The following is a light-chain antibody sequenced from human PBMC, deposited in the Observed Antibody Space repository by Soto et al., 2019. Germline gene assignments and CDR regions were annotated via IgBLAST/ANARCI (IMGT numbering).Light chain of an antibody. CDR2: DAS. CDR1: QGISTA. CDR3: QQFDSYPLT. Sequence: AIQLTQSTTSLSAYVGDRITITCRASQGISTALAWYQQKPGQAPNVLISDASTLQSGVPSKFSGSGSGTDFTLNFSSLQPEDFATYFCQQFDSYPLTFGGGIKV. J-gene: IGKJ4*01. V-gene: IGKV1-13*02.